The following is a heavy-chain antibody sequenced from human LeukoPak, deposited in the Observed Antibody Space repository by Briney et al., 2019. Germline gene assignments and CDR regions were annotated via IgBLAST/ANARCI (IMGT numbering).Heavy chain of an antibody. J-gene: IGHJ5*02. Sequence: GGSLRLSCAASGFTLSSYAMSWVRQAPGKGLEWVSVLYSDGSTSYADSVKGRFTISRDNSKNTLYLQMHNLRAEDTAVYYCARERYCSGGSCHPWFDPWGQGTLVTVSS. CDR3: ARERYCSGGSCHPWFDP. CDR2: LYSDGST. CDR1: GFTLSSYA. V-gene: IGHV3-66*01. D-gene: IGHD2-15*01.